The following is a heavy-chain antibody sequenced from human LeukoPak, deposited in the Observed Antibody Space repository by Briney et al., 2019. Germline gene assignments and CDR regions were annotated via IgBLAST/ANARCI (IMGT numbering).Heavy chain of an antibody. J-gene: IGHJ6*03. CDR1: GGSISSSY. V-gene: IGHV4-59*08. CDR3: ARSFRHYYYYMDV. CDR2: IYYSGST. Sequence: PETLSLTCIVSGGSISSSYWSWIRQPPGKGLEWIGYIYYSGSTNYNPSLQSRVTISVDTSNNQFSLKLSSVTAADTAVYYCARSFRHYYYYMDVWGQGTTVTVSS.